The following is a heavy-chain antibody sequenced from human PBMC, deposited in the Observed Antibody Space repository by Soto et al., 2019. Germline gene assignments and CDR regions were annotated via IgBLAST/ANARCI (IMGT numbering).Heavy chain of an antibody. Sequence: ASVKVSCKASGYTFTIYGIHWVRQAPGQGLEWMGWISGFNGNTNYAQKLQDRVTMTTDTSTTTAHMELRSLRSDDTALYYCARGDFGAPPDYWGQGTLVTVSS. V-gene: IGHV1-18*01. CDR3: ARGDFGAPPDY. CDR1: GYTFTIYG. D-gene: IGHD4-17*01. CDR2: ISGFNGNT. J-gene: IGHJ4*02.